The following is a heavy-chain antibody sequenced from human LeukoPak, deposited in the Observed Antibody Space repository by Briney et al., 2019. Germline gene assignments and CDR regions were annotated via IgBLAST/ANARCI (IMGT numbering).Heavy chain of an antibody. V-gene: IGHV3-30*18. CDR1: GFTFRTYG. J-gene: IGHJ6*02. CDR3: AKGRSSSWYYHHCDMDV. CDR2: ISYDGSNK. D-gene: IGHD6-13*01. Sequence: GGSLRLSCAASGFTFRTYGMHWVRQAPGKGLEWGAVISYDGSNKYYADSVKGRFTISRDNSKNTLYLQMDSLRAEDTAVYYCAKGRSSSWYYHHCDMDVWGQGTTVTVSS.